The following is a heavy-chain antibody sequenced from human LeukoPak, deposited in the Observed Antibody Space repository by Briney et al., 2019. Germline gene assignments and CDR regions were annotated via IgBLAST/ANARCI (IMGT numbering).Heavy chain of an antibody. Sequence: GGSLRLSCAASGFTFSSYGMHWVRQAPGKGLGWVAVISYDGSNKYYADSVKGRFTISRDNSKNTLYLQMNSLRAEDTAVYYCAKGFDYGDYLDYWGQGTLVTVSS. CDR2: ISYDGSNK. J-gene: IGHJ4*02. D-gene: IGHD4-17*01. CDR3: AKGFDYGDYLDY. V-gene: IGHV3-30*18. CDR1: GFTFSSYG.